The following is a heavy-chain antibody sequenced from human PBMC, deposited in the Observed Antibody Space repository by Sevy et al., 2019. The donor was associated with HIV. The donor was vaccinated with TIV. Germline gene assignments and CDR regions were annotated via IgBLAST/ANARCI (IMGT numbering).Heavy chain of an antibody. CDR1: GFTFSSYA. J-gene: IGHJ4*02. CDR2: ISGSGGST. Sequence: GGSLRLSCAASGFTFSSYAMSWVRQAPGKGLEWVSAISGSGGSTYYADSVKGRFTISRVNSKSTLYLQMNSLRAEDTAVYYCAKELVFCGGDCYFDYWGQGTLVTVSS. D-gene: IGHD2-21*02. V-gene: IGHV3-23*01. CDR3: AKELVFCGGDCYFDY.